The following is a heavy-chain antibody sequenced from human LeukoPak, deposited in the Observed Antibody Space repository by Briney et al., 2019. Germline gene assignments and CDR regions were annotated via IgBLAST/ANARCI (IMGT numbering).Heavy chain of an antibody. CDR2: ANPDGSYT. J-gene: IGHJ4*02. V-gene: IGHV3-74*03. CDR1: GFTFGNYW. CDR3: ARAGWELEDYFDY. D-gene: IGHD1-26*01. Sequence: GGSLRLSCAASGFTFGNYWVHWVRQAPGKGLVWVSRANPDGSYTSYADSVKGRFTISRDNAKNTLYLQMNSLRAEDTAVYYCARAGWELEDYFDYWGQGTLVTVSS.